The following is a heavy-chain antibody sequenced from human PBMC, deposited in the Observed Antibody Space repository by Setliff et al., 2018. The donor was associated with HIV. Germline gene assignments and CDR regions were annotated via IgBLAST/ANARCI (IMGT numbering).Heavy chain of an antibody. CDR2: IIPIIGTP. CDR3: ATNPEMATINYYYYYMDV. J-gene: IGHJ6*03. Sequence: SVKVSCKASGGTFRGFGISWVVQAPGQGLEWMGQIIPIIGTPRYAQKFQGRVTITADESTGTVYMELSSLRPEDTAVYYCATNPEMATINYYYYYMDVWGKGTTVTVSS. D-gene: IGHD5-12*01. V-gene: IGHV1-69*13. CDR1: GGTFRGFG.